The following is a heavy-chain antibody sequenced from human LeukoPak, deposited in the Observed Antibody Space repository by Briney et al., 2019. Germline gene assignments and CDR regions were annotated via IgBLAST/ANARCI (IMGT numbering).Heavy chain of an antibody. J-gene: IGHJ4*02. CDR1: GYTFTSYY. CDR2: MNPNSGNT. V-gene: IGHV1-8*01. CDR3: ARDVGSYYHDY. Sequence: ASVKVSCKASGYTFTSYYINWVRQATGQGLEGMGWMNPNSGNTGYAQKFQGRVTMTRNTSISTAYMELSSLRSEDTAVYYCARDVGSYYHDYWGQGTLVTVSS. D-gene: IGHD3-10*01.